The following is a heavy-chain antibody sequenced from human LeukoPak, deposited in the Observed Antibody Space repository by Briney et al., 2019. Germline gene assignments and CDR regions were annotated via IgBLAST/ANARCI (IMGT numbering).Heavy chain of an antibody. V-gene: IGHV3-23*01. D-gene: IGHD3-22*01. Sequence: PGGSLRLSCAASGFTFSSYCMSWVRQAPGRGREWVSAITADGSSTYYVDSMKDQFNISNDHYKNTLFLQMNSLRAEDTALYYCAKDFSAYYYDSSGYYHLTFDFWGQGTLVTVSS. CDR1: GFTFSSYC. CDR3: AKDFSAYYYDSSGYYHLTFDF. J-gene: IGHJ4*02. CDR2: ITADGSST.